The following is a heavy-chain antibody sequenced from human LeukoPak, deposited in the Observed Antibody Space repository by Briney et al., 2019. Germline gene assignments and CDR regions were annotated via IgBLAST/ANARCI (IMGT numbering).Heavy chain of an antibody. J-gene: IGHJ6*03. CDR2: IIPIFGTA. CDR3: ARVMGRYGGNDYYYYYYMDV. D-gene: IGHD4-23*01. V-gene: IGHV1-69*13. Sequence: SVKVSCKASGGTFSSYAISWARQAPGQGLEWMGGIIPIFGTANYAQKFQGRVTITADESTSTAYMELSSLRSEDTAVYYCARVMGRYGGNDYYYYYYMDVWGKGTTVTVSS. CDR1: GGTFSSYA.